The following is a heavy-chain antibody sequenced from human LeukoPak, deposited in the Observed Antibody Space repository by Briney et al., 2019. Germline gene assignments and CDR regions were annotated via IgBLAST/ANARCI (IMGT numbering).Heavy chain of an antibody. Sequence: PGGSLRLSCAASGFTFDDYAMHWVRQVPGKGLEWASGLSWNSGSIAYADSVNGRFTISRDNAKNSLYLQMNSLRPEDTALYYCAKDSYNILTGYFWYFDLWGRGTLVTVSS. CDR3: AKDSYNILTGYFWYFDL. CDR2: LSWNSGSI. D-gene: IGHD3-9*01. CDR1: GFTFDDYA. V-gene: IGHV3-9*01. J-gene: IGHJ2*01.